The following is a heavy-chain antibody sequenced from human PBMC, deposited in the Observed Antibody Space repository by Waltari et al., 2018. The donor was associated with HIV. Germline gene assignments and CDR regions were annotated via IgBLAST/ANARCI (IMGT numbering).Heavy chain of an antibody. V-gene: IGHV2-70*01. CDR1: GFSLSTSGMC. Sequence: QVTLRESGPALVKPTQTLTLTCTFSGFSLSTSGMCVSWIRQPPGKALEWLALLDWDDDKYCSTSLKPRLTISKDTSNYQVVLTMTNMAPVHTPTSYCPPSPQLVEKSYYYSGMDVWSHLTTVTVSS. D-gene: IGHD6-13*01. J-gene: IGHJ6*02. CDR3: PPSPQLVEKSYYYSGMDV. CDR2: LDWDDDK.